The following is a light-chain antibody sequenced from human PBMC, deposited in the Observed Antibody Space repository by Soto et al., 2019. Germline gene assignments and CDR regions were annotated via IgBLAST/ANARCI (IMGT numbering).Light chain of an antibody. V-gene: IGLV2-11*01. Sequence: QSVLTQPRSVSGSPGQSVTISCTGTSSDVGGYNYVSWYQQHPGKAPKLMIYDVSKRPSGVPDRFSGSKSGNTASLTISGLQAEDEADYYCCSYAGSYNLVFGGGTKPTVL. J-gene: IGLJ2*01. CDR1: SSDVGGYNY. CDR2: DVS. CDR3: CSYAGSYNLV.